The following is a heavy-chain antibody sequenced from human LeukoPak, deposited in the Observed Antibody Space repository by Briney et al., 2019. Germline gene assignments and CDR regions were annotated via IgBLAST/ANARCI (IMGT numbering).Heavy chain of an antibody. V-gene: IGHV4-4*07. D-gene: IGHD6-13*01. CDR2: IYTSGNI. Sequence: SETLSLTCTVSGDSINNYYRSWIRQPAGKGLEWIGRIYTSGNIKYNPSLKSRVTMSVDTSKNQFSLKLSSVTAADTALYYCARDLSIAATGTIRFWFDPWGQGTLVTVSS. J-gene: IGHJ5*02. CDR1: GDSINNYY. CDR3: ARDLSIAATGTIRFWFDP.